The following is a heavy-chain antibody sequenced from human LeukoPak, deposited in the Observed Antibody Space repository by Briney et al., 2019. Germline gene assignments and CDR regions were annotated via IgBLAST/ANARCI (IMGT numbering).Heavy chain of an antibody. D-gene: IGHD4-17*01. CDR2: IYHRGST. V-gene: IGHV4-38-2*01. CDR1: GYSISSGYY. CDR3: ARDRSNTVTTGFIDY. J-gene: IGHJ4*02. Sequence: SETLSLTCAVSGYSISSGYYWGWIRQPPGKGLEWTGSIYHRGSTYYNPSLESRVTISVDTSKNQFSLNLSSVTAADTAVYYCARDRSNTVTTGFIDYWGQGTLVTVSS.